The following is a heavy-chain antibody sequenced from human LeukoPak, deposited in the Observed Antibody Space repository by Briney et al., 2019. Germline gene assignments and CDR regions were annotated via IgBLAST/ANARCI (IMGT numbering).Heavy chain of an antibody. V-gene: IGHV1-2*02. Sequence: GASVKVSCKASGYTFTGYYMHWVRQAPGKGLEWMGWINPNSGGTNYAQKFQGRVTMTRDTSISTAYMELSRLRSDDTAVYYCAREQAYSGSYWGGQDYWGQGTLVTVSS. J-gene: IGHJ4*02. CDR3: AREQAYSGSYWGGQDY. CDR1: GYTFTGYY. CDR2: INPNSGGT. D-gene: IGHD1-26*01.